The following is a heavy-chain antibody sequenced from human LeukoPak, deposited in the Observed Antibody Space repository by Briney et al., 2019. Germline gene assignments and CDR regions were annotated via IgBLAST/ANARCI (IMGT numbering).Heavy chain of an antibody. CDR1: GFTFSSYG. CDR2: RGYEGCNK. J-gene: IGHJ6*01. Sequence: GVSLRLSCAASGFTFSSYGMHWVRQAPGKGLEGVADRGYEGCNKYYADSVKGRFTISRDNSKNTLYLQMKSLRAAATDVSYCARDPPCYDFWSGCKGYGMDVWGQGPTLPVS. CDR3: ARDPPCYDFWSGCKGYGMDV. D-gene: IGHD3-3*01. V-gene: IGHV3-33*01.